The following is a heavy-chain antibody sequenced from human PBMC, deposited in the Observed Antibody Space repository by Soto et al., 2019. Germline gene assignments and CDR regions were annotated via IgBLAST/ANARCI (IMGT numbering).Heavy chain of an antibody. V-gene: IGHV1-2*02. CDR1: GYTFTGYY. Sequence: QVQLVQSGAEVKKPGASVKVSCKASGYTFTGYYMHWVRQAPGQGLELMGWINPNSGGTNYAQKFQGRVTITRYTSISTAYMELSRLRSDDTAVYYCARGLWFGELSPETGGYWGQGTLVTVSS. J-gene: IGHJ4*02. CDR2: INPNSGGT. CDR3: ARGLWFGELSPETGGY. D-gene: IGHD3-10*01.